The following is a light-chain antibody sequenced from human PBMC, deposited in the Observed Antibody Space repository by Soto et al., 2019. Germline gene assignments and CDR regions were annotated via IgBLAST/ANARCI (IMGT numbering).Light chain of an antibody. V-gene: IGKV3-20*01. CDR1: QSVSSNS. Sequence: EIVLTQSPGTLSLSPGESATLSCRASQSVSSNSLAWYRRNPGQPPSLLIYGTSTRATDIPRRFSGSGSGTGFTLTITRLEPEDFAVYLCQQYGDSPPTFGQGTKVEVK. CDR3: QQYGDSPPT. J-gene: IGKJ1*01. CDR2: GTS.